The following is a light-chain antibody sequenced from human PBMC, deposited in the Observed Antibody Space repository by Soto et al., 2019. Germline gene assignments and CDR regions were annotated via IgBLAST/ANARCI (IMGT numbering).Light chain of an antibody. J-gene: IGKJ5*01. V-gene: IGKV1-5*03. CDR3: QQRSNWPS. CDR1: QTISSW. Sequence: DIQMTQSPSTLSGSVRDRVTITCRASQTISSWLAWYQQKPGKAPKLLIYKASTLKSGVPSRFSGSGSGTDFTLTISSLEPEDFAVYYCQQRSNWPSFGQGTRLEIK. CDR2: KAS.